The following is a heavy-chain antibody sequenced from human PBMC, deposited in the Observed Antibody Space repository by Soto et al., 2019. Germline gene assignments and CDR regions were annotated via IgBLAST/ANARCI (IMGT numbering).Heavy chain of an antibody. CDR3: ARCYGNAFDI. V-gene: IGHV4-39*01. CDR2: IYYSGRT. CDR1: GGSVSSDSYN. Sequence: QLQLQESGPGLVKPSETLSLTCTVSGGSVSSDSYNWDWIRQPPGKGLEWIGTIYYSGRTDYNPSLKSRVTISDDTSHNQFSLKVTSVTAADTAVYYCARCYGNAFDIWGRGATVTVS. J-gene: IGHJ3*02. D-gene: IGHD2-15*01.